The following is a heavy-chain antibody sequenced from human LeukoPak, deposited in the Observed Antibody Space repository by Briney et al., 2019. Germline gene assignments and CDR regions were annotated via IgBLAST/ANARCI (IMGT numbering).Heavy chain of an antibody. CDR3: ARDNDSRDPPHFDC. CDR2: IIPIFGTT. CDR1: GYTFTSHG. D-gene: IGHD3-16*01. V-gene: IGHV1-69*06. J-gene: IGHJ4*02. Sequence: ASVKVSCKASGYTFTSHGISWVRQAPGQGLEWMGGIIPIFGTTNYARKFRGRVTLTADKSTRTAYMELSSLRSEDTAVYYCARDNDSRDPPHFDCWGQGTLVTVSS.